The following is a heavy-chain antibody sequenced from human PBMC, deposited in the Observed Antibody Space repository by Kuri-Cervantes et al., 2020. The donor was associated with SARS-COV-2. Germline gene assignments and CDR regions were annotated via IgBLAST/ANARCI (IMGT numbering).Heavy chain of an antibody. J-gene: IGHJ3*02. CDR3: ARGGLVPAASDSFDI. Sequence: ASEKVSRKASGYTFTTYYMHWVRQAPGQGLEWMGIINPSGGSTSYAQKFQGRVTMTRYTSTSTVYMQLSSLRSEDTAVYYCARGGLVPAASDSFDIWGQVTMVTVSS. CDR1: GYTFTTYY. CDR2: INPSGGST. D-gene: IGHD2-2*01. V-gene: IGHV1-46*03.